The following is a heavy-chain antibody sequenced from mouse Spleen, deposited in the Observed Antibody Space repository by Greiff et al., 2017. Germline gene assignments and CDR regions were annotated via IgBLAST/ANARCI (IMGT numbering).Heavy chain of an antibody. V-gene: IGHV5-16*01. Sequence: EVQLVESEGGLVQPGSSMKLSCTASGFTFSDYYMAWVRQVPEKGLEWVANINYDGSSTYYLDSLKSRFIISRDNAKNILYLQMSSLKSEDTATYYCARYGNYFYAMDYWGQGTSVTVSS. J-gene: IGHJ4*01. CDR2: INYDGSST. D-gene: IGHD2-1*01. CDR1: GFTFSDYY. CDR3: ARYGNYFYAMDY.